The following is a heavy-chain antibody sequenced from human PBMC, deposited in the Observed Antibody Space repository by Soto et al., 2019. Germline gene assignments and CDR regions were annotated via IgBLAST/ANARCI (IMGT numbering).Heavy chain of an antibody. CDR3: ARESEDLTSNFDY. Sequence: XGSLILSCAASGFTFTRYSMNWVRQAPGKGLEWVSSIGSTTNYIYYADSMKGRFTVSRDNAKNSVYLEMNSLSAEDTAVYYCARESEDLTSNFDYWGQGTLVTVSS. CDR2: IGSTTNYI. V-gene: IGHV3-21*01. J-gene: IGHJ4*02. CDR1: GFTFTRYS.